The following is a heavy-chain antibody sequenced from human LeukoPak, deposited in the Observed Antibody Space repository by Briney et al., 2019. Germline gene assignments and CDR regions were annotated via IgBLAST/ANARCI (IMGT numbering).Heavy chain of an antibody. J-gene: IGHJ4*02. CDR2: INHSGST. D-gene: IGHD3-10*01. V-gene: IGHV4-34*01. CDR1: GGSFSGYY. Sequence: SETLSLTCAVYGGSFSGYYWSWIRQPPGKGLEWIGEINHSGSTNYNPSLKSRVTISVDTSKNQFSLKLSSVTAADTAVYYCASHQYGSGSYYHDYWGQGALVTVSS. CDR3: ASHQYGSGSYYHDY.